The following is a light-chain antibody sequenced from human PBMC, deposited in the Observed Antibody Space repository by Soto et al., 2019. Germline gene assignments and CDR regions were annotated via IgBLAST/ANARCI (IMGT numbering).Light chain of an antibody. Sequence: QSVLTQPPSVSGAPGQRVTISCTGSSSNIGAGYDVHWYQQVPGTAPKLLIYGNSNRPSGVPDRFSASKSGTSASLAITGLQAEDEADYYCQSYDTNMKGYVFGTGTKVTVL. CDR3: QSYDTNMKGYV. V-gene: IGLV1-40*01. J-gene: IGLJ1*01. CDR1: SSNIGAGYD. CDR2: GNS.